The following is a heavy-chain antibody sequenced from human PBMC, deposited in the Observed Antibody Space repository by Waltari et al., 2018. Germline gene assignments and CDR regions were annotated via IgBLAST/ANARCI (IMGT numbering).Heavy chain of an antibody. V-gene: IGHV4-39*07. CDR2: IYYSGST. CDR1: GGSISSSSYY. CDR3: ARDRQWLPNWFDP. Sequence: QLQLQESGPGLVKPSETLSLTCTVSGGSISSSSYYWGWIRQPPGKGLEWIGNIYYSGSTYYNPSLKSRVTISVDTSKNQFSLKLSSVTAADTAVYYCARDRQWLPNWFDPWGQGTLVTVSS. J-gene: IGHJ5*02. D-gene: IGHD6-19*01.